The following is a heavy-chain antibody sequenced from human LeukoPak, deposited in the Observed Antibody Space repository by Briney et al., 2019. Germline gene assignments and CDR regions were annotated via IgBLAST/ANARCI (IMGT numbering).Heavy chain of an antibody. Sequence: GGSQRLSCTASGFTFGDYAMSWFRQAPGKGLEWVGFIRSKAYGGTTEYAASVKGRFTISRDDSKSIAYLQMNSLKTEDTAVYYCTRGKYQENFDYWGQGTLVTVSS. CDR2: IRSKAYGGTT. D-gene: IGHD2-2*01. J-gene: IGHJ4*02. V-gene: IGHV3-49*03. CDR3: TRGKYQENFDY. CDR1: GFTFGDYA.